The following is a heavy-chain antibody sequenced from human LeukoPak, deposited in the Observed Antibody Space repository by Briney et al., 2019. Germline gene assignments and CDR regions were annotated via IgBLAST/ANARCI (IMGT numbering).Heavy chain of an antibody. V-gene: IGHV3-30*03. CDR1: GFTFSSYG. CDR3: ARDPPLYEWELLPDFDY. J-gene: IGHJ4*02. CDR2: ISYDGSNK. Sequence: GGSLRLSCAASGFTFSSYGMHWVRQAPGKGLEWVAVISYDGSNKYYADSVKGRFTISRDNAKNSLYLQMNSLRAEDTAVYYCARDPPLYEWELLPDFDYWGQGTLVTVSS. D-gene: IGHD1-26*01.